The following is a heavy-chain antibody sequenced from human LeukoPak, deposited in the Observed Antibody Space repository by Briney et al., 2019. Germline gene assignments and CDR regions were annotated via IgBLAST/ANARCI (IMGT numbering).Heavy chain of an antibody. CDR1: GYTFXXXY. D-gene: IGHD3-10*01. V-gene: IGHV1-46*01. CDR3: AKGYGSGSFNAFDI. J-gene: IGHJ3*02. CDR2: INPSGGST. Sequence: GASVKVSCKASGYTFXXXYXXXXRXXXXXXXXXXXIINPSGGSTSYAQKFQGRVTMTRDTSTSTVYMELSSLRSEDTAVYYCAKGYGSGSFNAFDIWGQGTMVTVSS.